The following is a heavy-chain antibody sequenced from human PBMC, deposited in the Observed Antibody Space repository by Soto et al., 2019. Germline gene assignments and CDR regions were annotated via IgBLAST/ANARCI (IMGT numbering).Heavy chain of an antibody. J-gene: IGHJ3*02. CDR3: ARDGYYDN. V-gene: IGHV1-18*01. D-gene: IGHD5-18*01. CDR1: GYTFSNYG. CDR2: FNAHNGNT. Sequence: QVQLVQSGAEVKMPGASVKVSCKASGYTFSNYGVSWVRQAPGQGLEWMGWFNAHNGNTNYAQKLQGRVTMTTDTSTSTAYLELRSLGSDDTAVYYCARDGYYDNWGQGTKVTVSS.